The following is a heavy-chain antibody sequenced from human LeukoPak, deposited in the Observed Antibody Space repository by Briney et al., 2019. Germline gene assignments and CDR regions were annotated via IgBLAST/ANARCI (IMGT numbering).Heavy chain of an antibody. V-gene: IGHV4-34*01. CDR2: INHSGST. Sequence: PSETLSLTCAVYGGTFSGYYWSWIRQPPGKGLEWIGEINHSGSTNYNPSLKSRVTISEDTSKNQFSLKLSSVTAADTAVYYCARVDPKYYFDYWGQGTLVTVSS. CDR3: ARVDPKYYFDY. J-gene: IGHJ4*02. D-gene: IGHD3/OR15-3a*01. CDR1: GGTFSGYY.